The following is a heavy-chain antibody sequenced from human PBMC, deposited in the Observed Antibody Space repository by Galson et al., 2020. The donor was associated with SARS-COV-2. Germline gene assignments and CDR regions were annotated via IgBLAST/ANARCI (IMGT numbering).Heavy chain of an antibody. D-gene: IGHD3-22*01. CDR2: ISYDGSNK. Sequence: GESLKISCAASGLTFSSYAMHWVRQAPGKGLEWVAVISYDGSNKYYADSVKGRFTISRDNSKNTLCLQMNSLRVEDTAVYYCATGRGYYDSSGYYTLDYWGQGTLVTVSS. J-gene: IGHJ4*02. V-gene: IGHV3-30*04. CDR3: ATGRGYYDSSGYYTLDY. CDR1: GLTFSSYA.